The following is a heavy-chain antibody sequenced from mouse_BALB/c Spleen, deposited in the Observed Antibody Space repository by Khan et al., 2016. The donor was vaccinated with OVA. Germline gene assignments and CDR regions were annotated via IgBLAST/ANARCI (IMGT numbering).Heavy chain of an antibody. V-gene: IGHV3-2*02. Sequence: EVQLQESGPGLVKPSQSLSLTCTVTGYSITSDYAWNWLRQFPGNKLEWMGYMPYSGSTSSTPSLTSRISITRDSSKNQFFLHLNSVTSEDTATYYCARWFAYWGQGTLVTVSA. J-gene: IGHJ3*01. CDR1: GYSITSDYA. CDR3: ARWFAY. CDR2: MPYSGST.